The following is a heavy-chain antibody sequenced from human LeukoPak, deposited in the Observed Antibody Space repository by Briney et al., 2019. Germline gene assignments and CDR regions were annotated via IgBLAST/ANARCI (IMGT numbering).Heavy chain of an antibody. D-gene: IGHD4-11*01. Sequence: TGGSLRLSYVASGFTFKNCAMSWVRQAPGKGLEWVSGINYSGGHKYYADSVKGRFTISRDSSKNTLSLQMNSLTTEDTAVYYCAKDDSMTLDHFDYWGQGALVTVSS. CDR3: AKDDSMTLDHFDY. CDR1: GFTFKNCA. CDR2: INYSGGHK. J-gene: IGHJ4*02. V-gene: IGHV3-23*01.